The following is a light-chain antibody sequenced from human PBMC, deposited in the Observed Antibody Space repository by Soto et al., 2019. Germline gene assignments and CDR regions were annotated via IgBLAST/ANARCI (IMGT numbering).Light chain of an antibody. CDR2: EVS. V-gene: IGLV2-8*01. CDR3: SSFAGNNNLV. J-gene: IGLJ2*01. CDR1: SSDVGGYNY. Sequence: QSALTQPPSASGSPGQSVTISCTGTSSDVGGYNYVSWYQQHPGKAPKLMISEVSKRPSGVPDRFSGSKSGTAASLTVSGRQAEDEADYYCSSFAGNNNLVFGGGTKVTVL.